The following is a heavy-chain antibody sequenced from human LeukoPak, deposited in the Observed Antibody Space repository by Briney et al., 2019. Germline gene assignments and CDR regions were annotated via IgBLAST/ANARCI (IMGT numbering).Heavy chain of an antibody. D-gene: IGHD5-18*01. CDR3: ARDRGYSYGYPDY. V-gene: IGHV3-7*01. Sequence: GGSLRLSCAASGFTFSSYWMSWVRQAPGKGLEWVANIKQDGSEKYYVDSVKGRFTISRDNAKNSLYLQMNSLRAEDTAVYYCARDRGYSYGYPDYWGQGTLVTVSS. CDR2: IKQDGSEK. CDR1: GFTFSSYW. J-gene: IGHJ4*02.